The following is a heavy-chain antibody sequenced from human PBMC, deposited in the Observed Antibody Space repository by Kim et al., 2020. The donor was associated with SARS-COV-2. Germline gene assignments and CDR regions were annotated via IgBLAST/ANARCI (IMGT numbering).Heavy chain of an antibody. CDR3: ERAPMVRGVISGMDV. D-gene: IGHD3-10*01. V-gene: IGHV3-53*01. Sequence: DSGKGRFTLPRDNPKNTLYLQMNSLRAEDTAVYYCERAPMVRGVISGMDVWGQGTTVTVSS. J-gene: IGHJ6*02.